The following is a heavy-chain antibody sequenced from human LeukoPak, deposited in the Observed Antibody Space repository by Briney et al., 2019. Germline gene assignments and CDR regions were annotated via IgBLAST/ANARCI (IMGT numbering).Heavy chain of an antibody. CDR1: VYTFIDYH. J-gene: IGHJ4*02. D-gene: IGHD4-17*01. V-gene: IGHV1-2*02. CDR3: ARGNGAYDTTSLHY. Sequence: GASVKVSCKASVYTFIDYHMHWVRQATGQGLEWMGRISPNSGGTNYTQMFQGRVTMTRDTSISTAYMELTGLRSDDTAVYYCARGNGAYDTTSLHYWGQGTLVTVSS. CDR2: ISPNSGGT.